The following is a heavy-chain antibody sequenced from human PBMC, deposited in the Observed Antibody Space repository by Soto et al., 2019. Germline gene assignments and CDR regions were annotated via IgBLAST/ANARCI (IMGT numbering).Heavy chain of an antibody. CDR2: ISGSGGST. Sequence: EVQLLESGGGLVQPGGSLRLSCAASGFTFSSYAMSWVRQAPGKGLEWVSAISGSGGSTYYADSVKGRFTISRDNSKNTRYLQMNSLRAEDTAVYYCAKDRVTMVRGVKWYYYGMDVWGQGTTVTVSS. CDR1: GFTFSSYA. J-gene: IGHJ6*02. D-gene: IGHD3-10*01. V-gene: IGHV3-23*01. CDR3: AKDRVTMVRGVKWYYYGMDV.